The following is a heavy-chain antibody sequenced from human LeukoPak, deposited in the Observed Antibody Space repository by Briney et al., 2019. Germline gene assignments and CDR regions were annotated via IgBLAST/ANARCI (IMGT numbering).Heavy chain of an antibody. Sequence: QTGGSLRLSCAVSGFTISNYWMSWVRQAAGKGLEWVATIKQDGSAEFYVDSVKGRFTISRDSAKNSLYLQMNSLRDDDTAVYYCARDLFDYWGQGTLVTVSS. CDR2: IKQDGSAE. CDR3: ARDLFDY. V-gene: IGHV3-7*01. CDR1: GFTISNYW. J-gene: IGHJ4*02.